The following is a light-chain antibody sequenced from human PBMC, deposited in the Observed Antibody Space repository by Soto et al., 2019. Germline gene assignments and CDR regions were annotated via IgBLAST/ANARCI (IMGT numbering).Light chain of an antibody. CDR3: QQSAT. CDR1: QIVRSNS. Sequence: EYVLTQSPGTLSLSPGERATLSCRASQIVRSNSLAWYQQKPGQPPRLLIYDASSRPPGTPDRFSGSGSGTDFTLTISRLEPEDFAVYYWQQSATFGPGTKVDVK. CDR2: DAS. J-gene: IGKJ3*01. V-gene: IGKV3-20*01.